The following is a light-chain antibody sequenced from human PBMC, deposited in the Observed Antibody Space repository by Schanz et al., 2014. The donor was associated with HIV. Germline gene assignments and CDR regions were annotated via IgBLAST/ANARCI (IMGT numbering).Light chain of an antibody. Sequence: EIVLTQSPATLSLSPGERATLSCRASQSVSSYLAWYQQKPGQAPRLLIYDASNRATGIPARFSGSGSGTDFTLTIDGLEPEDFAVYYCQQYGNSPTFGGGTKVEIK. CDR2: DAS. J-gene: IGKJ4*01. CDR1: QSVSSY. V-gene: IGKV3-11*01. CDR3: QQYGNSPT.